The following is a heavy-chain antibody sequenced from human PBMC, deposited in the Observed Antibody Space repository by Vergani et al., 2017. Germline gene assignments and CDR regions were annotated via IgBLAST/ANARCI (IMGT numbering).Heavy chain of an antibody. J-gene: IGHJ4*02. CDR2: ISGPGLST. D-gene: IGHD6-13*01. CDR3: ARSSSWYIYFDY. Sequence: EVHLLESGGGLVQSGGSLRLSCAASGFTFSNSAVSWVRQAPGRGLAWVSSISGPGLSTYYADSVKGRFSISRDNSKNTVFLQMHSLRAEDTAIYYCARSSSWYIYFDYWGQGTLVTVSS. V-gene: IGHV3-23*01. CDR1: GFTFSNSA.